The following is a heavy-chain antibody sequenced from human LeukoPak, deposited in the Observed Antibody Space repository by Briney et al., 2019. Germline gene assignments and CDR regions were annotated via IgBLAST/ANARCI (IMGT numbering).Heavy chain of an antibody. CDR2: IYYSRST. CDR3: ARRDSSSSPFDY. CDR1: GGSISSSSFY. D-gene: IGHD6-6*01. J-gene: IGHJ4*02. Sequence: SETLSLTCTVSGGSISSSSFYWGWIRQPPWKGLEWIGNIYYSRSTYYNPSLKSRVTMSVDTSKNQFSLKLSFVTAADTAVYYCARRDSSSSPFDYWGQGTLVTVSS. V-gene: IGHV4-39*01.